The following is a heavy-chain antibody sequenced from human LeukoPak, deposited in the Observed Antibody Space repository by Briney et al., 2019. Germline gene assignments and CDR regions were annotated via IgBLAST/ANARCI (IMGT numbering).Heavy chain of an antibody. J-gene: IGHJ4*02. CDR3: ARDLRVVSYYFDS. Sequence: VASVKVSCKASGGTFSSYAISWVRQAPGQGLRWMGWIIAYIGDTKYAQKFQGRVTMTTDTSTSTAYMELRSLRSDDTAVYYCARDLRVVSYYFDSWGQGTLVTVSS. CDR2: IIAYIGDT. D-gene: IGHD3-22*01. V-gene: IGHV1-18*01. CDR1: GGTFSSYA.